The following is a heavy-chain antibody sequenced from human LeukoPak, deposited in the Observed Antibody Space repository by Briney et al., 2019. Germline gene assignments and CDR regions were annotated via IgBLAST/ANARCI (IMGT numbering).Heavy chain of an antibody. CDR2: IYYSGST. Sequence: PSETLSLTCTVSGGSISSSSYYWGWIRQPPGKGLEWIGYIYYSGSTNYNPSLKSRVTISVDTSKNQFSLKLSSVTAADTAVYYCARGGASSGYFNWFDPWGQGTLVTVSS. V-gene: IGHV4-61*05. D-gene: IGHD5-12*01. CDR1: GGSISSSSYY. CDR3: ARGGASSGYFNWFDP. J-gene: IGHJ5*02.